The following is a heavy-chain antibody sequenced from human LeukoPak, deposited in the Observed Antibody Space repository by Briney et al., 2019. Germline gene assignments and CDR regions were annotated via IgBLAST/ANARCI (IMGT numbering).Heavy chain of an antibody. Sequence: PGGSLRLSCAASGFTFSSYAMHWVRQAPGKGLEYVSVISSNGGNTYYANSVKGRFTISRDNSKNTLYLQMGSLIAEDMAVYYCARGGYADAFDIWGRGTMVTISS. CDR1: GFTFSSYA. CDR2: ISSNGGNT. CDR3: ARGGYADAFDI. D-gene: IGHD2-15*01. J-gene: IGHJ3*02. V-gene: IGHV3-64*01.